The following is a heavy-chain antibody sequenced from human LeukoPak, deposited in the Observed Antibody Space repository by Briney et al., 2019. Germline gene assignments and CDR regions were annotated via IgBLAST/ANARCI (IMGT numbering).Heavy chain of an antibody. Sequence: GSLRLSCAASGFTFSNFALGWVRQAPGKGLEWVSSIGNSGAGTFYADSMKGRFTISRDNSKNTLYLQMNSLRAEDTALYYCARGVLLQYFDFWGQGALVTVSS. J-gene: IGHJ4*02. CDR1: GFTFSNFA. V-gene: IGHV3-23*01. CDR2: IGNSGAGT. CDR3: ARGVLLQYFDF. D-gene: IGHD2-15*01.